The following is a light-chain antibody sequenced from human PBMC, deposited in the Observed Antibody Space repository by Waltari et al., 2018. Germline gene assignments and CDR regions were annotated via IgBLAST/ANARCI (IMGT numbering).Light chain of an antibody. CDR1: NIGSKR. CDR3: HLWDSSTDHWV. CDR2: DDN. Sequence: SYVLTQPPSVSVAPGQTARITCAGSNIGSKRVHWYQQKSGQAPLLAVYDDNDRPSGIPERFAGSNSGNTATLTISRVAAGDEADYYCHLWDSSTDHWVFGGGTRLTVL. J-gene: IGLJ3*02. V-gene: IGLV3-21*02.